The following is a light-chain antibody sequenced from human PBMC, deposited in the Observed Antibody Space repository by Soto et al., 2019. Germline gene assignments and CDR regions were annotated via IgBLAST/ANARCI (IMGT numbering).Light chain of an antibody. V-gene: IGLV2-14*03. Sequence: QSALTQPASVSGSPGQSITISCTGTSSDVGGYNYVSWYQHHPGKAPKLLIYDVSNRPSGVSNRFSGSKSGNTASLTISGLQAEDEADYYCSSYRSSSTYVFGTGTKV. CDR3: SSYRSSSTYV. CDR2: DVS. J-gene: IGLJ1*01. CDR1: SSDVGGYNY.